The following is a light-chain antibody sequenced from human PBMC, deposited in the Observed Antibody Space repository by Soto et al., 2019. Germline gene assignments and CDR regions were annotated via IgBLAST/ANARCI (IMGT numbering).Light chain of an antibody. CDR1: QSVLYSAY. CDR3: QQYGNSPIT. V-gene: IGKV3-20*01. Sequence: DIVMTQSPDSLAVSLGERATINCKSSQSVLYSAYLGWYQQKPGQAPRLLIYGTSSRATGIPDRFSGSGSGTDFTLTISRLEPEDFAVYYCQQYGNSPITFGQGTRLEIK. J-gene: IGKJ5*01. CDR2: GTS.